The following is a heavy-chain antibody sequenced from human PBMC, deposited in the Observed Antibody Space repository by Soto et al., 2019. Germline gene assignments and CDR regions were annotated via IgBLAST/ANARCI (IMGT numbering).Heavy chain of an antibody. Sequence: GGSLRLSCAASGFTFNSYSMNWVRQAPGKGLEWVSSISSSSSYIYYADSVKGRFTISRDNAKNSLYLQMNSLRAEDTAVYYCARDPTERTQYYYGMDVWGQGTTVTVSS. CDR3: ARDPTERTQYYYGMDV. CDR1: GFTFNSYS. CDR2: ISSSSSYI. V-gene: IGHV3-21*01. J-gene: IGHJ6*02.